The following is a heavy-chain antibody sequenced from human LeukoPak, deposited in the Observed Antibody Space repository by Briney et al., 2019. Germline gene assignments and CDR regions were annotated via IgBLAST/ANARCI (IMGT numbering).Heavy chain of an antibody. Sequence: GGSLRLSCAASGFTFSSYWMHWVRQAPGKGLVWVSRINSDGSSTSYADSVKGRFTISRDNAKYTLYLQMNSLRAEDTAVYYCARGGSKWPAYYYYYMDVWGKGTTVTISS. V-gene: IGHV3-74*01. J-gene: IGHJ6*03. D-gene: IGHD5-12*01. CDR2: INSDGSST. CDR3: ARGGSKWPAYYYYYMDV. CDR1: GFTFSSYW.